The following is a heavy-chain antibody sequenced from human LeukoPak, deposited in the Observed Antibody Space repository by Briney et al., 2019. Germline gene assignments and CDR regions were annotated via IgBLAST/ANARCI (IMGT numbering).Heavy chain of an antibody. V-gene: IGHV3-15*01. CDR1: GFTFSNAW. D-gene: IGHD3-22*01. Sequence: GGSLRLSCAASGFTFSNAWMSWVRQAPGKGLEWVGRIKSKTDGGTTDYAAPVKGRFTISRDDSKNTLYLQMNSLKTEDTAVYYCTTATLLSDYDSSGYYPDAFDIWGQGTMVTVYS. CDR2: IKSKTDGGTT. J-gene: IGHJ3*02. CDR3: TTATLLSDYDSSGYYPDAFDI.